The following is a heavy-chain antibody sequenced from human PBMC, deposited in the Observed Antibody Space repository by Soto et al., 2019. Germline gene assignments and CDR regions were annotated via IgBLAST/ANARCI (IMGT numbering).Heavy chain of an antibody. D-gene: IGHD1-20*01. CDR2: VSGSGGST. J-gene: IGHJ5*01. CDR3: ARPQDYNCNDC. CDR1: GFTFSSYA. Sequence: GGSLRLSCAASGFTFSSYAMSWVRQAPGKGLEWISAVSGSGGSTYYADSVKGRFTISGDNSKDTLYLQMNNLRAEDTAVYYYARPQDYNCNDCWGHGTQVTVSS. V-gene: IGHV3-23*01.